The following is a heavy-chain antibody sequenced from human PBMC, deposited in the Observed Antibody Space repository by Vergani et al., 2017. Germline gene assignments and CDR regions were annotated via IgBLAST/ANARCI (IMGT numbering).Heavy chain of an antibody. CDR3: AGAGKQLAFDY. CDR2: ISSSSSYI. Sequence: EVQLVESGGGLVQPGGSLRLSCAASGFTFSSYSMNWVRQAPGKGLEWVSSISSSSSYIYYADSVKGRFTISRDNAKNSLYLQMNSLRAEDTAVYYCAGAGKQLAFDYWGQGTLVTVSS. CDR1: GFTFSSYS. D-gene: IGHD6-13*01. J-gene: IGHJ4*02. V-gene: IGHV3-21*01.